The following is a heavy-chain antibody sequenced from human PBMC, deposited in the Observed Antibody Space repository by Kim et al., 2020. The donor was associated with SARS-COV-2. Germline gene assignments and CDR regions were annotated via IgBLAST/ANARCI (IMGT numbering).Heavy chain of an antibody. J-gene: IGHJ3*01. CDR1: GDSVSSNNAA. CDR2: TYYRSKWYN. CDR3: ARRFGGTGSAFDV. Sequence: SQTLSLTCAISGDSVSSNNAAWNWIRQSPSRGLEWLGRTYYRSKWYNDYVVSVKSRLTINPDTSKNQLSLQLDSVTPEDTAVYYCARRFGGTGSAFDVWGQGTMVIVTS. D-gene: IGHD3-10*01. V-gene: IGHV6-1*01.